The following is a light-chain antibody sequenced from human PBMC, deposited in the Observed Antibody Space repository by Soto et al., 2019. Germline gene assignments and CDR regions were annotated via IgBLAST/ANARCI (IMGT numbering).Light chain of an antibody. V-gene: IGLV2-14*01. J-gene: IGLJ1*01. CDR1: SSDVGGYKY. Sequence: QSALTQPASVSGSPGQSITISCTGTSSDVGGYKYVSWHQLHPGKAPKLIIYEVSNRTSGVSNRFSGSKSGNTASLTISGLQAEDEADYYCSSYSRSTAYVFRTGTKVTVL. CDR2: EVS. CDR3: SSYSRSTAYV.